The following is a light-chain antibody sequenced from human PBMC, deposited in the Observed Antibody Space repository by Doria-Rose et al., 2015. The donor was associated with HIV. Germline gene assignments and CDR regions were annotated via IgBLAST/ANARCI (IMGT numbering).Light chain of an antibody. CDR2: DGS. CDR1: QSFSSTY. Sequence: TQSPGTLSLSPGERATLSCRASQSFSSTYLAWYQQKPGQAHSLLIYDGSTRATGIPDRFSASGSGTDFTLTSSRLEPADFALYYCHQFGTSWTFGQGTKVEI. J-gene: IGKJ1*01. CDR3: HQFGTSWT. V-gene: IGKV3-20*01.